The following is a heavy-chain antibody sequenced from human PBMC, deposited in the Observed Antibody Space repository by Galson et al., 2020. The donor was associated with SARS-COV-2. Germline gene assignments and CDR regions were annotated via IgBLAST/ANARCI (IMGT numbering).Heavy chain of an antibody. Sequence: SCTASGFTFDDYAMHWVRQAPGKGLEWVSGINWNSNTLAYADSVKGRFTISRDNAKNSLYLQMNSLRGEDTALYHCANDGVYGESRPLVLRTFHIWGQGTRVTVSS. CDR1: GFTFDDYA. J-gene: IGHJ3*02. V-gene: IGHV3-9*01. CDR2: INWNSNTL. CDR3: ANDGVYGESRPLVLRTFHI. D-gene: IGHD5-12*01.